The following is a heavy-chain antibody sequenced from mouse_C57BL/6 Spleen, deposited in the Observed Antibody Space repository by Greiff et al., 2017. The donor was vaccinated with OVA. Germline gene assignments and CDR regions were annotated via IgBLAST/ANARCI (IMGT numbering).Heavy chain of an antibody. CDR1: GFTFSSYA. D-gene: IGHD4-1*01. Sequence: DVMLVESGGGLVKPGGSLKLSCAASGFTFSSYAMSWVRQTPEKRLEWVATISDGGSYTYYPDNVKGRFTISRDNAKNNLYLQMSHLKSEDTAMYYCAREGELGRTFAYWGQGTLVTVSA. CDR3: AREGELGRTFAY. V-gene: IGHV5-4*01. CDR2: ISDGGSYT. J-gene: IGHJ3*01.